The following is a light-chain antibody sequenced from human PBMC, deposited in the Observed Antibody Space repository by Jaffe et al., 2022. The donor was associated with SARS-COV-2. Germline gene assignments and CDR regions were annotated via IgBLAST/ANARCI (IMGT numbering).Light chain of an antibody. J-gene: IGKJ4*01. CDR3: QQYTNWPPTT. V-gene: IGKV3-15*01. CDR2: GAS. Sequence: EIVVTQSPVTLSVSPGERATLSCRASQSVSSNLAWYQQKPGQAPRLLIYGASTRATGIPARFSGSGSGTEFTLTISSLQSEDFAVYYCQQYTNWPPTTFGGGTKVEIK. CDR1: QSVSSN.